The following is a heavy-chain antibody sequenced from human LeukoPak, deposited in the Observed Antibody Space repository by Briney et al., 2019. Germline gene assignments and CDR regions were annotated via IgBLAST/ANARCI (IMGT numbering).Heavy chain of an antibody. J-gene: IGHJ4*02. Sequence: SETLSLTCTVSGGSLSSSSYYWGWIRQPPGKGLEWIGSIYYSGSTYYNPSLKSRVTISVDTSKNQFSLKLSSVTAADTAVYYCARQHTIFGVVTLYFDYWGQGTLVTVSS. V-gene: IGHV4-39*01. CDR3: ARQHTIFGVVTLYFDY. CDR1: GGSLSSSSYY. D-gene: IGHD3-3*01. CDR2: IYYSGST.